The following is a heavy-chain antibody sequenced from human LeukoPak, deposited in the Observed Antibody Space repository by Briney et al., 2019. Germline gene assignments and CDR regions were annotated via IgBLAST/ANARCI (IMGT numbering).Heavy chain of an antibody. CDR1: GFTFSSYG. Sequence: QPGGSLRLSCAASGFTFSSYGMHWVRQAPGKGLEWVAFIRYDGSNKYYADSVKGRFTISRDNSKNTLYLQMNSLRAEDTAVYYCAKDLSNLNWNSLPAFDYWGQGTLVTVSS. CDR3: AKDLSNLNWNSLPAFDY. CDR2: IRYDGSNK. J-gene: IGHJ4*02. V-gene: IGHV3-30*02. D-gene: IGHD1-1*01.